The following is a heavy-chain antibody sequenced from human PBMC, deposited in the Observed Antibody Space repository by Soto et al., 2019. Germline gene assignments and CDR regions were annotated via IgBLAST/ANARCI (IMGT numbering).Heavy chain of an antibody. CDR3: ARVRPYGPFDY. Sequence: GGSLRLSCAASRFTVSSNYMSWVRQAPGKGLEWVSVIYSGGSTYYADSVKGRFTISRDNSKNTLYLQMNSLRAEDTAVYYCARVRPYGPFDYWGQGTLVTVSS. J-gene: IGHJ4*02. D-gene: IGHD2-21*01. V-gene: IGHV3-53*01. CDR2: IYSGGST. CDR1: RFTVSSNY.